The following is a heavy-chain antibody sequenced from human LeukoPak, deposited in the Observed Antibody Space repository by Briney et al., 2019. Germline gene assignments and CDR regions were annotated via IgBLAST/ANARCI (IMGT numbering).Heavy chain of an antibody. CDR2: ISGSGGRT. Sequence: PGGSLRLSCAASGFTFSTYAMSWVRRTPGKGLEWVAGISGSGGRTSYADSVKGRFTISRDNPKNTLYLQMNSLGAEDTAVYFCARRGVVIRVILVGFHKEAYYFDSWGQGALVTVSS. D-gene: IGHD3-22*01. CDR3: ARRGVVIRVILVGFHKEAYYFDS. V-gene: IGHV3-23*01. CDR1: GFTFSTYA. J-gene: IGHJ4*02.